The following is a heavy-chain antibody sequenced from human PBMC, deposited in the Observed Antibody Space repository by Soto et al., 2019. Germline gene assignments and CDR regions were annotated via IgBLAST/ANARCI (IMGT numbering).Heavy chain of an antibody. CDR2: INRSGST. CDR1: GGSFSGYY. CDR3: ARGSRPPYYDFWSGTNWFDP. Sequence: PSETLSLTCAVYGGSFSGYYWSWIRQPPGKGLEWIGEINRSGSTNYNPSLKSRVTISVDTSKNQFSLKLSSVTAADTAVYYCARGSRPPYYDFWSGTNWFDPWGQGTLVTVSS. V-gene: IGHV4-34*01. D-gene: IGHD3-3*01. J-gene: IGHJ5*02.